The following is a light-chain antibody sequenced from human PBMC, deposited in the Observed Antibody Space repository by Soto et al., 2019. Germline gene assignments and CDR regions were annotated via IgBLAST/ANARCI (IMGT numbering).Light chain of an antibody. CDR3: QHYGRSPLLYT. Sequence: EIVLTQSPGTLSLSPGERATLFCRTSQSVDSNFLAWYQQKPGQAPWLLVYGSSARAAGVPDRFLGSGSGTDFTLTITRLEPEDFAVYFCQHYGRSPLLYTFGQGTKLGVK. CDR2: GSS. V-gene: IGKV3-20*01. CDR1: QSVDSNF. J-gene: IGKJ2*01.